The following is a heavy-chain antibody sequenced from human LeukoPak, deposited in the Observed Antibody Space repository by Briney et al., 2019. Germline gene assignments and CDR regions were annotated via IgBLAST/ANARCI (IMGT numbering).Heavy chain of an antibody. CDR2: IYYSGAT. V-gene: IGHV4-31*03. CDR1: GGSISSGGHY. D-gene: IGHD7-27*01. J-gene: IGHJ3*01. Sequence: SETLSLTCTVSGGSISSGGHYWIWIRQNPGTGLEWIAYIYYSGATFYNPSLKSRATISLGTSDTQFSLILNSMTAEDTAVYYCARDRCHWGSSAFDVWGQGTMVTVSS. CDR3: ARDRCHWGSSAFDV.